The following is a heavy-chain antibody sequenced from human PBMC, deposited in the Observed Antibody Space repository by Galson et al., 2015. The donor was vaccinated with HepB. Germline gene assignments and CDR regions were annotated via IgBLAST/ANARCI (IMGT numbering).Heavy chain of an antibody. CDR1: GDSVSSNSAA. D-gene: IGHD1-26*01. J-gene: IGHJ4*02. Sequence: CAISGDSVSSNSAAWNWIRQSPSRGLERLGRTYYRSKWFSNYAVSVKSRITINSDTSKNHFSLQLNSVSPEDAAVYYCARDREQQTTYSFFDYWGQGTLVIVSS. CDR3: ARDREQQTTYSFFDY. CDR2: TYYRSKWFS. V-gene: IGHV6-1*01.